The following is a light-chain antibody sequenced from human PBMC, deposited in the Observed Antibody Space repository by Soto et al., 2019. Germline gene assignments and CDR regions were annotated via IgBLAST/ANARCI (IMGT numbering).Light chain of an antibody. CDR1: QSVSSN. J-gene: IGKJ4*01. CDR3: QQYNNWPPRT. Sequence: EIVMTQSPATLSVSPGEGATLSCRASQSVSSNLAWYQQKPGQAPRLLISGASTRATGIPARFSGSGSGTEFTLSISSLQAEDFAVYYCQQYNNWPPRTFGGGTKVEIK. CDR2: GAS. V-gene: IGKV3-15*01.